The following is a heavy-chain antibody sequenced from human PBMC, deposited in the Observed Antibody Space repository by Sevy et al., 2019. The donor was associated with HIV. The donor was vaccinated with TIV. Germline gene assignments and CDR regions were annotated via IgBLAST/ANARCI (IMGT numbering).Heavy chain of an antibody. Sequence: GGSLRLSCASSGFTFSSYAMHWVRQGPGKGLEAVAVISYDAKVKFYADSVKGRFTISRDNSKNTLDLQMNSLRDEDTAVYYCAGERGESTRNGSPSDYWGQGTLITVSS. CDR2: ISYDAKVK. CDR1: GFTFSSYA. V-gene: IGHV3-30*04. J-gene: IGHJ4*02. D-gene: IGHD3-10*01. CDR3: AGERGESTRNGSPSDY.